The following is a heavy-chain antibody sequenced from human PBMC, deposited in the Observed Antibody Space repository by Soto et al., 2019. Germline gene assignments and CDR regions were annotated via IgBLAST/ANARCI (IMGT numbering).Heavy chain of an antibody. CDR1: NGSISGFY. D-gene: IGHD1-26*01. CDR2: IHYSGRT. V-gene: IGHV4-59*12. CDR3: VRVGVGIGNHFHS. J-gene: IGHJ4*02. Sequence: PSETLSLTCSFSNGSISGFYWTCIRHPPGKILEWIGYIHYSGRTDYNPSLTSRATMSVDTSKNQFSLNLKSITAADTAVYYCVRVGVGIGNHFHSWGRGTLVTVSS.